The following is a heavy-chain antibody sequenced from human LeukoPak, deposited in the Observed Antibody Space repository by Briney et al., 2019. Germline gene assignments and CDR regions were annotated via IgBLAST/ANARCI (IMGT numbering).Heavy chain of an antibody. CDR1: GYTFTGYY. V-gene: IGHV1-2*02. CDR2: INPNTGDT. D-gene: IGHD6-25*01. J-gene: IGHJ3*02. Sequence: ASVKVSCKASGYTFTGYYMHWVRKTPGQGLEWMGWINPNTGDTNYGRKFQGRVTMTRDTSINTAYMELRSLRSDDTAVYYCARAARFDAFDIWGQGTMVTVSS. CDR3: ARAARFDAFDI.